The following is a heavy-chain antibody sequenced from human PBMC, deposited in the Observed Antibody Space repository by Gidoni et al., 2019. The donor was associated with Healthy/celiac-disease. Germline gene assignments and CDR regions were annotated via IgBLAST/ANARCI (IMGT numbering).Heavy chain of an antibody. CDR1: VGSISSYY. Sequence: HVQLQASGPGLVKPSETLSRTCTVSVGSISSYYWSWIRQPPGQGLEWIGHIYYSGSTNDTPSPKSRVTISVDTSKDQFALKLSLVTAADAAVYDCARNYGPPYYYYMDVWGKGTTVTVSS. CDR3: ARNYGPPYYYYMDV. D-gene: IGHD4-17*01. CDR2: IYYSGST. J-gene: IGHJ6*03. V-gene: IGHV4-59*01.